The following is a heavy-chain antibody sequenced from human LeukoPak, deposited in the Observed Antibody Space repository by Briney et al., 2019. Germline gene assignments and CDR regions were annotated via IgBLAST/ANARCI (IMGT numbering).Heavy chain of an antibody. J-gene: IGHJ4*02. Sequence: GGSLRLSCVASGFSFNNYRMTWVRQAPGKGLEWVANIKQDGSEKQYVDSVKGRFAISRDNAKKSLYLRINTLRAEDTAVYYCVRGPHIAATSYWGQGTLVTVSS. CDR2: IKQDGSEK. D-gene: IGHD6-25*01. CDR3: VRGPHIAATSY. V-gene: IGHV3-7*03. CDR1: GFSFNNYR.